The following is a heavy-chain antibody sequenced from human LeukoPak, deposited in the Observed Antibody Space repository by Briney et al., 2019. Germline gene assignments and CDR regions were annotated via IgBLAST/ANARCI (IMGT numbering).Heavy chain of an antibody. Sequence: SQTLSLTCTVSGGSISSGDYYWSWIRQPPGKGLEWIGYIYYSGSTYYNPSLKSRVTISVDTSKNQFSLKLSSVTAADTAVYYCARDSGNYGDFDYWGQGTLVTASS. CDR3: ARDSGNYGDFDY. J-gene: IGHJ4*02. D-gene: IGHD4-17*01. CDR1: GGSISSGDYY. V-gene: IGHV4-30-4*08. CDR2: IYYSGST.